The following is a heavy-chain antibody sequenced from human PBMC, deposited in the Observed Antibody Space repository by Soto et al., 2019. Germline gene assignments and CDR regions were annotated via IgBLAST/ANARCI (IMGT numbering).Heavy chain of an antibody. D-gene: IGHD2-15*01. J-gene: IGHJ4*02. CDR3: ARFDGGGLGAFDY. CDR1: GGTFSSYT. CDR2: IIPILGIA. V-gene: IGHV1-69*02. Sequence: ASVKVSCKASGGTFSSYTISWVRQAPGQGLEWMGRIIPILGIANYAQKFQGRVTITADKSTSTAYMELSSLRSEDTAVYYCARFDGGGLGAFDYWGQGTLVTVSS.